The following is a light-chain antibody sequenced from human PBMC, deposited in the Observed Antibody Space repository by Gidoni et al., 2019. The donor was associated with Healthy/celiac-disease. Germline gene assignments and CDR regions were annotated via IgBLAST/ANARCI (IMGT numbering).Light chain of an antibody. V-gene: IGKV1-12*01. CDR2: AAS. CDR1: QDISSW. CDR3: QQASSFPLT. J-gene: IGKJ5*01. Sequence: DIQMTQSPSSVSASVGYRVIITCRASQDISSWLAWYQQTPGKAPKLLIYAASSLQSGVPSRFSGSGSGTDFTLTISSLQPEDFATYYCQQASSFPLTFGQGTRLEIK.